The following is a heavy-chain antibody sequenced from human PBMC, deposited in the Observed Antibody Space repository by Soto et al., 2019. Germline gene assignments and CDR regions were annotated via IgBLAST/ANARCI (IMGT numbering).Heavy chain of an antibody. CDR1: GFTFSSYS. CDR2: ISSSSSYI. J-gene: IGHJ5*02. Sequence: EVQLVESGGGLVKPGGSLRLSCAASGFTFSSYSMNWVRQAPGKGLEWVSSISSSSSYIYYADSVTGRFTISRDNAKNSLYLQINSRSAEDTSVYYCARGRFSVDGWITIVGVAPTWGEGTLGTVSS. D-gene: IGHD3-3*01. CDR3: ARGRFSVDGWITIVGVAPT. V-gene: IGHV3-21*01.